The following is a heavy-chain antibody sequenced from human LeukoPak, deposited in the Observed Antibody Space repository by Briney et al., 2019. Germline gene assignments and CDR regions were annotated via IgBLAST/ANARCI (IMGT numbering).Heavy chain of an antibody. D-gene: IGHD5-18*01. CDR2: IYSGGTT. CDR1: EFTVSTNC. J-gene: IGHJ4*02. V-gene: IGHV3-53*04. CDR3: ARVDTVMAYYFDL. Sequence: HPGGSLRLSCAASEFTVSTNCMTWVRQAPGKGLGWVPTIYSGGTTYYADSVMGRFTISRHNSRNTLYLQMNSLRAEDTAVYYCARVDTVMAYYFDLWGQGTLVTVSS.